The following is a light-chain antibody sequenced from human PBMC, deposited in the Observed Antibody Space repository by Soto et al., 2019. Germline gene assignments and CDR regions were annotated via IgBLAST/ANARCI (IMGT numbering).Light chain of an antibody. CDR2: EVN. Sequence: QSVLTQPPSASGSPGQSLTISCTGTSSDVGGYNYVFWYQQHPGKAPKLMIYEVNKRPSGVPDRFSGSKSGNTASLTVSGLRAEDEADYYCSSYAGSDIFVFGGGTKLTVL. J-gene: IGLJ2*01. CDR3: SSYAGSDIFV. V-gene: IGLV2-8*01. CDR1: SSDVGGYNY.